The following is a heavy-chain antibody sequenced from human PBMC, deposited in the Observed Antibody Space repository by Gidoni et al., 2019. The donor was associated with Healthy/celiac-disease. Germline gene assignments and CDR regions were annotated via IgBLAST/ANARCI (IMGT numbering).Heavy chain of an antibody. J-gene: IGHJ4*02. Sequence: QVQLVESGGGLVKPGGSRRLSCAASAFTFSENYMSWIRQAPGKGLEWVSYISSSGSTIYYADSVKGRFTISRDNAKNSLYRQMNSLRAEDTAVYYCARVLGFGESVYYFDYWGQGTLVTVSS. CDR1: AFTFSENY. D-gene: IGHD3-10*01. CDR2: ISSSGSTI. V-gene: IGHV3-11*01. CDR3: ARVLGFGESVYYFDY.